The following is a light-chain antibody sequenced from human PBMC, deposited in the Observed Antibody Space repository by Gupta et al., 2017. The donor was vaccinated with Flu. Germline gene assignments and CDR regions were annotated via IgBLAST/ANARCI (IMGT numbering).Light chain of an antibody. Sequence: SVTISCTGTSSDVGGYNYVSWYQQHPGKAPKLMIYDVSKRPSGVPDRFSGSKSGNTASLTISGLQAEDEADYYCCSYAGSYTFYVFGTGTKVTGL. CDR1: SSDVGGYNY. V-gene: IGLV2-11*01. CDR2: DVS. CDR3: CSYAGSYTFYV. J-gene: IGLJ1*01.